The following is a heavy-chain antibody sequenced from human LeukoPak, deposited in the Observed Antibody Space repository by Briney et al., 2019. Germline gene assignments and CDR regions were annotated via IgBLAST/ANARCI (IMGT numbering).Heavy chain of an antibody. CDR1: GFTFSSYS. Sequence: GGSLRLSCAASGFTFSSYSMNWVRQAPGKGLEWVSSISSSSSYIYYADSVKGRFTISRDNAKNSLYLQMNSLRAEDTAVYYCARPLTTSNSGETYWFDYWGQGTLVTVSS. D-gene: IGHD6-6*01. J-gene: IGHJ4*02. V-gene: IGHV3-21*01. CDR3: ARPLTTSNSGETYWFDY. CDR2: ISSSSSYI.